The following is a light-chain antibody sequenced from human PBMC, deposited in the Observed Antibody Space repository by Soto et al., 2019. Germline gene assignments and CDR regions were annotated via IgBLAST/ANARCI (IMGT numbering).Light chain of an antibody. CDR3: QQYNSYSRT. Sequence: DIKMTQSPSTLSASVGDRVTITCRASQSISSWLAWYQQKPGKAPKLLIYKASSLESGVPSRFSGSGSGTEFTLTISSLQPDDFATYYCQQYNSYSRTFGQGPKVEIK. CDR1: QSISSW. CDR2: KAS. J-gene: IGKJ1*01. V-gene: IGKV1-5*03.